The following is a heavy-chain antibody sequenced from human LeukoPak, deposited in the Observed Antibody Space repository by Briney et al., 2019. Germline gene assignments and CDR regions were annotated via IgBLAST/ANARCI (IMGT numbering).Heavy chain of an antibody. CDR3: ARYISGTYYSDY. CDR2: ISSITGSI. CDR1: GFSLSSYS. Sequence: GGSLRLSCAASGFSLSSYSMHWVRQAPGKGLECVSSISSITGSIHYADSVKGRFTISRDNAKNSVFLQMDSLRAEDTAVYYCARYISGTYYSDYWGQGTLVTVSS. J-gene: IGHJ4*02. V-gene: IGHV3-21*06. D-gene: IGHD3-10*01.